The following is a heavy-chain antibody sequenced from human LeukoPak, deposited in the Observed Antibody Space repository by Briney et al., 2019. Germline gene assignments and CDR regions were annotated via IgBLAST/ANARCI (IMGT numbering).Heavy chain of an antibody. V-gene: IGHV3-30*01. J-gene: IGHJ6*03. CDR2: ISYDGSNK. CDR1: GFTFSSYA. CDR3: ARDTVPFYYYYHMDV. Sequence: GSLSLSCAASGFTFSSYAMHWVRQAPGKGLEWVAVISYDGSNKYYADSVKGRFTISRDNSKNTLYLQMNSLRAEDTAVYYCARDTVPFYYYYHMDVWGKGTTVTVSS. D-gene: IGHD6-6*01.